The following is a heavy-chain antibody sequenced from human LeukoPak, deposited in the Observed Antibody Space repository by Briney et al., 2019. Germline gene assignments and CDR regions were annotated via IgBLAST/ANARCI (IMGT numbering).Heavy chain of an antibody. CDR3: AKDWEGGSGLDY. Sequence: GRSLRLSCAASGFTFDDYAMHWVRQAPGKGLEWVSGISWNSGSIGYADSVKGRFTIFRYNAKDSLYLQMNSLRAEDMALYYCAKDWEGGSGLDYWGQGTLVTVSS. J-gene: IGHJ4*02. CDR2: ISWNSGSI. D-gene: IGHD6-19*01. CDR1: GFTFDDYA. V-gene: IGHV3-9*03.